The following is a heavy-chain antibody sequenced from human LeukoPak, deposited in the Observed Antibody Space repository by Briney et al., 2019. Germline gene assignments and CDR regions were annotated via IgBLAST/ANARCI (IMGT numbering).Heavy chain of an antibody. CDR1: GFTFISYW. CDR2: IKQDGSEK. Sequence: GGSLRLSCAASGFTFISYWKSWLRQAPGKGLEWVANIKQDGSEKYYVDSVKGRFTISRDNAKNSLYLQMNSLRAEDTAVYYCARAVRWFGVVSYCDYWGQGTVVTVSS. D-gene: IGHD3-10*01. V-gene: IGHV3-7*01. J-gene: IGHJ4*02. CDR3: ARAVRWFGVVSYCDY.